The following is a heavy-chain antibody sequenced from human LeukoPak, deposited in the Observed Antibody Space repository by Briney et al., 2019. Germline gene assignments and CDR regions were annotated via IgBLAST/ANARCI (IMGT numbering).Heavy chain of an antibody. Sequence: SETLSLTCTVSGASMTSYYWTWIRQPPGKGLEWVGYMYFGGRTNYNPSLKSRATISIDTSKKQFSLNLKSVTAADTAVYYCARIPGDRPDDWGQGTLVTVS. V-gene: IGHV4-59*01. CDR3: ARIPGDRPDD. J-gene: IGHJ4*02. CDR2: MYFGGRT. D-gene: IGHD7-27*01. CDR1: GASMTSYY.